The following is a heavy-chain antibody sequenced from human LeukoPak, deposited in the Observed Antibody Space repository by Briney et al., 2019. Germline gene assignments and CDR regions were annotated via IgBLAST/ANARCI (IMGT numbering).Heavy chain of an antibody. CDR1: GGSISSYY. CDR2: IYYSGST. V-gene: IGHV4-59*08. D-gene: IGHD6-13*01. J-gene: IGHJ4*02. Sequence: SETLSLTCTVSGGSISSYYWSWIRQPPGKGLEWIGYIYYSGSTNYNPSLKSRVTISVDTSKNQFSLKLSSVTAADTAVYYCARREAAAGSFDYWGQGTLVTVSS. CDR3: ARREAAAGSFDY.